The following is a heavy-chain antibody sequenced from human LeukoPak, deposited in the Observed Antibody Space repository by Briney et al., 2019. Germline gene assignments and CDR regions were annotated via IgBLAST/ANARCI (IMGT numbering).Heavy chain of an antibody. Sequence: ASVKVSCKASGYTFTSYAMNWVRQAPGQGLEWMGWISAYNGNTNYAQKLQGRVTMTTDTSTSTAYMELRSLRSDDTAVYYCARYSSGWYVWFDPWGQGTLVTVSS. D-gene: IGHD6-19*01. V-gene: IGHV1-18*01. J-gene: IGHJ5*02. CDR3: ARYSSGWYVWFDP. CDR2: ISAYNGNT. CDR1: GYTFTSYA.